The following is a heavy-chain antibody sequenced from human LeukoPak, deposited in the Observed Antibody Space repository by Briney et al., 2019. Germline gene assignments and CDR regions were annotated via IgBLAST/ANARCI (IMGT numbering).Heavy chain of an antibody. CDR2: INPSGGST. CDR3: ARVTAYYYDSSGSWDY. J-gene: IGHJ4*02. CDR1: GYTFTSYY. D-gene: IGHD3-22*01. Sequence: ASVKVSCKASGYTFTSYYMHWVRQAPGQGLEWMGIINPSGGSTSYAQKFQGRVTMTRDMSTSTVYMELSSLRSEDTAVYYCARVTAYYYDSSGSWDYWGQGTLVTVSS. V-gene: IGHV1-46*01.